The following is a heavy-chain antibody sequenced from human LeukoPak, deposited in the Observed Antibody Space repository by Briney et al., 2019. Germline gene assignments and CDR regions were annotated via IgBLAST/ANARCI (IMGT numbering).Heavy chain of an antibody. CDR1: DRSISNSSYY. Sequence: AETLSLTCTVWDRSISNSSYYLGWIRQPPGEGMGGIGSSYYSGCTYFKPSLTSRVPISVETSKKQFSLRLSAVTAADTAVYYCARRGCSSGRTYCYYFDYWGQGTLVTVCS. CDR3: ARRGCSSGRTYCYYFDY. CDR2: SYYSGCT. D-gene: IGHD6-19*01. V-gene: IGHV4-39*01. J-gene: IGHJ4*02.